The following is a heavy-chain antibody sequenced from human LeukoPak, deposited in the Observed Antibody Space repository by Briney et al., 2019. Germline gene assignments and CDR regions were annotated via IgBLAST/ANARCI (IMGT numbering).Heavy chain of an antibody. CDR3: AKSGFRFLEWLLDY. CDR1: GFTFSSYA. J-gene: IGHJ4*02. Sequence: GGSLRLSCAASGFTFSSYAMSWVRQAPGKGLEWVSAISGSGGSTYYADSVKGRFTISRDNSKNTLYLQMNSLRAEDTAVYHFAKSGFRFLEWLLDYWGQGTLVTVSS. V-gene: IGHV3-23*01. D-gene: IGHD3-3*01. CDR2: ISGSGGST.